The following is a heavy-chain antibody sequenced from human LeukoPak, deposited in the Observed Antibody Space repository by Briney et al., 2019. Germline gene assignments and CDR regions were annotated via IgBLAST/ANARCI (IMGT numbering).Heavy chain of an antibody. D-gene: IGHD5-24*01. V-gene: IGHV4-39*02. CDR3: ARGQGDGYSLFDY. J-gene: IGHJ4*02. CDR2: VYYGRSP. Sequence: SETLSLTCTVSGDSISRSTYYWAWIRQPPGKGLEWIGSVYYGRSPYFNPSLESRATISVDTSKNHFSLKLSSVTAADTAVYYCARGQGDGYSLFDYWGQGTLVTVSS. CDR1: GDSISRSTYY.